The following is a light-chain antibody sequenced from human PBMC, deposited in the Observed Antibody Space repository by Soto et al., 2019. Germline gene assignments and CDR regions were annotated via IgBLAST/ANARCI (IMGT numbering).Light chain of an antibody. J-gene: IGKJ2*01. CDR2: GAS. Sequence: EIVLTQSPVTLSVSPGDGATLSCRASQTVGSDLAWYQQKPGQAPRLLIYGASTRATGVPARFSGSGSGTEFTLTIDNLQSDDFAVYYCQHHIDWSVTFCQGT. CDR3: QHHIDWSVT. V-gene: IGKV3-15*01. CDR1: QTVGSD.